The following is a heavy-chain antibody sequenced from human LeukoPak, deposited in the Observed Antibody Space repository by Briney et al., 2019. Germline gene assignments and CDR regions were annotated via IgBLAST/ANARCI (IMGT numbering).Heavy chain of an antibody. D-gene: IGHD2-8*01. V-gene: IGHV3-30-3*01. CDR2: ISYDGSTK. CDR3: ARDPQRVVPDYFDY. Sequence: GGSLRLSCAASGFTFSSYTMHWVRQAPGKGLEWVSVISYDGSTKYYADSVKGRFTISRDSPKNTLYLQMDSLRADDTAMYYCARDPQRVVPDYFDYWGQGTLVTVSS. CDR1: GFTFSSYT. J-gene: IGHJ4*02.